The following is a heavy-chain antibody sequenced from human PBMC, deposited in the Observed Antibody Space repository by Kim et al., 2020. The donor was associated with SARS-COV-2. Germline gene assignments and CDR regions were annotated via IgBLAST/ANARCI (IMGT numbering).Heavy chain of an antibody. J-gene: IGHJ5*02. CDR2: GNT. Sequence: GNTNYAQKLQGRVTMTTDTSTSTAYMELRSLRSDDTAVYYCAKGSTISSPWGQGTLVTVSS. D-gene: IGHD1-26*01. V-gene: IGHV1-18*01. CDR3: AKGSTISSP.